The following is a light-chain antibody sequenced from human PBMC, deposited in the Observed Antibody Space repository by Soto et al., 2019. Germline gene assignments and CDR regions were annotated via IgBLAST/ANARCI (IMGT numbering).Light chain of an antibody. CDR2: AAS. Sequence: ENVLKQSAGTLSLSPGERATLSWGASQSVSSSYLVWHQQKPGQAPRLLIYAASRRATGIPDRFSGSEYGTDFNLTISRLEPEDFAVYYCQQYGSSPWTFGQGTKVDI. V-gene: IGKV3-20*01. CDR1: QSVSSSY. CDR3: QQYGSSPWT. J-gene: IGKJ1*01.